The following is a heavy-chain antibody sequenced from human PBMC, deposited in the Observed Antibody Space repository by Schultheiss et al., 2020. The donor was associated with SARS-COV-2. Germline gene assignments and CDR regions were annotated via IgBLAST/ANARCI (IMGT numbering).Heavy chain of an antibody. CDR3: ARGALYSSPNYYYYGMDV. CDR1: GFSFASFA. D-gene: IGHD6-13*01. V-gene: IGHV3-23*01. Sequence: GGSLRLSCAASGFSFASFAMTWVRQAPGKGLEWVSGISGRSDRTYYADSVKGRFTISRDNSKNTLYLQMNSLRAEDTAVYYCARGALYSSPNYYYYGMDVWGQGTTVTVSS. CDR2: ISGRSDRT. J-gene: IGHJ6*02.